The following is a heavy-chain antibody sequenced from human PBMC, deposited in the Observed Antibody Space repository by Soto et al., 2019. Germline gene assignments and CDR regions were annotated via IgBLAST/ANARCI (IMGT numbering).Heavy chain of an antibody. CDR1: GFTFSTYG. CDR2: ISYDGSNN. Sequence: QVQLVASGGGVVQPGGSLRLSCAASGFTFSTYGMHWVRQAPGKGLEWVAVISYDGSNNLYADSVKGRFTISRDNAKNTLYLQMNSLRAEDTAVYYCAGGSAAMLGYWGQGTLVTFSS. CDR3: AGGSAAMLGY. V-gene: IGHV3-30*03. D-gene: IGHD2-2*01. J-gene: IGHJ4*02.